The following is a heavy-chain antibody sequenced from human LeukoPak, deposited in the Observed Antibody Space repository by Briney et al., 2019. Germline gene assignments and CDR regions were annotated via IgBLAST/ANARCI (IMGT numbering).Heavy chain of an antibody. CDR3: ARTAMTYVPIDY. D-gene: IGHD5-18*01. CDR2: INHSGST. Sequence: PSETLSLTCTVSGGSISSYYWSWIRQPPGKGLEWIGEINHSGSTNYNPSLKSRVTISVDTSKNQFSLKLSSVTAADTAVYYCARTAMTYVPIDYWGQGTLVTVSS. CDR1: GGSISSYY. J-gene: IGHJ4*02. V-gene: IGHV4-34*01.